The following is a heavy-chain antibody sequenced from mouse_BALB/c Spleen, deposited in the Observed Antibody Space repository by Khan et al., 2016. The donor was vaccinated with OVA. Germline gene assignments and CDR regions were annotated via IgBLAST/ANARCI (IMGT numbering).Heavy chain of an antibody. D-gene: IGHD1-1*01. V-gene: IGHV1-7*01. CDR2: INPSTGDT. CDR3: ARRGLRWDFDY. J-gene: IGHJ2*01. Sequence: QMQLEESGAELAKPGASVKMSCKASGYTFINYWILWVKQRPGQGLEWIGYINPSTGDTEYNQNFKDKATLTADKSSSTAYMQLSSLTSEDSAVYYCARRGLRWDFDYWGQGTTLTVSS. CDR1: GYTFINYW.